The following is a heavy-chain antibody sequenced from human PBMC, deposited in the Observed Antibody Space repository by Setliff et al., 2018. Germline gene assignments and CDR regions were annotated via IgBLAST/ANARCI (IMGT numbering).Heavy chain of an antibody. J-gene: IGHJ4*02. Sequence: ETLSLTCTVSGYSISSGYYWGWIRQPPGKGLEWIGSIYHSGSTYYNPSLKSRVTISVDTSKNQFSLKLSSVTAADTAVYYCARVPNFWSGYSDYWDQGTLVTVSS. CDR3: ARVPNFWSGYSDY. CDR2: IYHSGST. V-gene: IGHV4-38-2*02. CDR1: GYSISSGYY. D-gene: IGHD3-3*01.